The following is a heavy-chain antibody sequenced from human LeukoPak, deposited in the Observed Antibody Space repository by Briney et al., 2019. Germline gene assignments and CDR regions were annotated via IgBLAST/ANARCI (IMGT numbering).Heavy chain of an antibody. CDR2: IYYSGST. CDR1: GGSISSGDYY. CDR3: ARVQPLDYGDPYYFDY. V-gene: IGHV4-30-4*01. D-gene: IGHD4-17*01. Sequence: PSETLSLTCTVSGGSISSGDYYWSWIRQPPGKGLEWIEYIYYSGSTYYNPSLKSRVTISVDTSKNQFSLKLSSVTAAGTAVYYCARVQPLDYGDPYYFDYWGQGTLVTVSS. J-gene: IGHJ4*02.